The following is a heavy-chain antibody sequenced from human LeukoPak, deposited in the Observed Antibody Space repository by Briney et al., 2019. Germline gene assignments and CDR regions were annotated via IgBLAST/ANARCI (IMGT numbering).Heavy chain of an antibody. V-gene: IGHV3-23*01. J-gene: IGHJ4*02. CDR3: AKDPVTMVRGVHDY. D-gene: IGHD3-10*01. CDR2: ISGSGGST. Sequence: GALRLSCAASGFTFSNYGMSWVRQAPGKGLEWISTISGSGGSTYYTDSVKGRFTISRDNSKNTLYLQMNSLRAEDTAVYYCAKDPVTMVRGVHDYWGQGTLVTVSS. CDR1: GFTFSNYG.